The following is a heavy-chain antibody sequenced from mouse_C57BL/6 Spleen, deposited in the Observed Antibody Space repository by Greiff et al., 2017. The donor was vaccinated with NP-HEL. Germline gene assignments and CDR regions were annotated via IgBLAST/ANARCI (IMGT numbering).Heavy chain of an antibody. V-gene: IGHV10-3*01. D-gene: IGHD2-1*01. Sequence: DVMLVESGGGLVQPKGSLKLSCAASGFTFNTYAMHWVRQAPGKGLEWVARIRSKSSNYATYYADSVKDRFTISRDDSQSMLYLQMNNLKTEDTAMYDCVSRIYYGNYGAMDYWGQGTSVTVSS. CDR2: IRSKSSNYAT. CDR1: GFTFNTYA. CDR3: VSRIYYGNYGAMDY. J-gene: IGHJ4*01.